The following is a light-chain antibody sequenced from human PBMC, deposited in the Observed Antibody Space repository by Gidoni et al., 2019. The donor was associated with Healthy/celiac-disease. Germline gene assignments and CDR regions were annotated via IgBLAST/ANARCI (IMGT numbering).Light chain of an antibody. CDR2: YVS. Sequence: QSALTQPRSVSGSPGQSVTISCTGTSSDVGGYNYVSWYQQHPGKAPKLMIYYVSKRPSGVPDRFSGSKSGNTASLTISGLQAEDEADYYCCSYAGSPPWVFGGGTKLTVL. CDR3: CSYAGSPPWV. J-gene: IGLJ3*02. CDR1: SSDVGGYNY. V-gene: IGLV2-11*01.